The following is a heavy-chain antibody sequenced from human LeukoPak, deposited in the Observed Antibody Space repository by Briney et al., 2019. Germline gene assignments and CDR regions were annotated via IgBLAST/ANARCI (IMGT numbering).Heavy chain of an antibody. Sequence: QPGGSLRPSCAASGFTFSSYAMSSARQAPGKGLEWVSAISGSGGSTYYADSVKGRFTISRDNSKNTLYLQMNSLRAEDTAVYYCAKEGKYYDFWSGYYPPNHFDYWGQGTLVTVSS. CDR1: GFTFSSYA. V-gene: IGHV3-23*01. D-gene: IGHD3-3*01. J-gene: IGHJ4*02. CDR2: ISGSGGST. CDR3: AKEGKYYDFWSGYYPPNHFDY.